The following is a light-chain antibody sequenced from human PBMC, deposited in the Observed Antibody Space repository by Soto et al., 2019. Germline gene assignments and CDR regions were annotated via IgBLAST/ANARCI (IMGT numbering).Light chain of an antibody. V-gene: IGKV3-15*01. CDR3: QQYDNWPWT. CDR2: GAS. Sequence: DIVMTQSPATLSVSPGGRVTLSCRASQSISDTLAWYQQKPGQAPRLLIYGASRRATGFPARFSGSGSGTDFPLTISSLQSEDFAVYYCQQYDNWPWTFGQGTKVEI. CDR1: QSISDT. J-gene: IGKJ1*01.